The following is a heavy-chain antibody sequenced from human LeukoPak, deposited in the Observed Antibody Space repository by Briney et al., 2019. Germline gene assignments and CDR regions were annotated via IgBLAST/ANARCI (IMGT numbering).Heavy chain of an antibody. CDR2: IYYSGST. D-gene: IGHD3-16*01. Sequence: ASETLSLTCTVSGGSISSYYWSWIRQPPGKGLEWIGYIYYSGSTNYNPSLKSRVTISVDTSKNQFSLKLSSVTAADTAVYYCARLGGYHPPPFYWGQGTLVTVSS. J-gene: IGHJ4*02. CDR3: ARLGGYHPPPFY. V-gene: IGHV4-59*08. CDR1: GGSISSYY.